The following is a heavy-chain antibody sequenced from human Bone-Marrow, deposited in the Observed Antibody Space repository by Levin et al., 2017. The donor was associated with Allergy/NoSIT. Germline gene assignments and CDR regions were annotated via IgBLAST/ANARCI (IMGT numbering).Heavy chain of an antibody. CDR3: AREDYDFWSGDPSWFDP. V-gene: IGHV3-21*01. CDR2: ISISSSYI. Sequence: GGSLRLSCVGSGFTFSSNTMNWVRQAPGKGLEWVSSISISSSYIYYSDSVKGRFTISRDDAKNSLYLQMNSLRAEDTAVYYCAREDYDFWSGDPSWFDPWGQGTLVTVSS. D-gene: IGHD3-3*01. CDR1: GFTFSSNT. J-gene: IGHJ5*02.